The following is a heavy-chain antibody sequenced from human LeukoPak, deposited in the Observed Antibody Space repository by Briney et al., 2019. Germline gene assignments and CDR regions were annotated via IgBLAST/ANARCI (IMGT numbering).Heavy chain of an antibody. D-gene: IGHD5-18*01. CDR2: INPNSGGT. J-gene: IGHJ4*02. Sequence: ASVKVSCRASGYTFTGCYMHWVRQAPGQGLEWMGWINPNSGGTNYAQKLQGRVTMTTDTSTSTAYMELRSLRSDDTAVYYCARDRDTDHRLDYWGQGTLVTVSS. V-gene: IGHV1-2*02. CDR1: GYTFTGCY. CDR3: ARDRDTDHRLDY.